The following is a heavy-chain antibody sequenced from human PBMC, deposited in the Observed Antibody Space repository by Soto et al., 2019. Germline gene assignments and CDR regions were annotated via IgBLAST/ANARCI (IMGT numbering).Heavy chain of an antibody. CDR1: GFTFSSYS. D-gene: IGHD6-19*01. J-gene: IGHJ4*02. V-gene: IGHV3-21*01. Sequence: GESLKISCAASGFTFSSYSMNWVRQAPGKGLEWVSSISSSSSYIYYADSVKGRFTISRDNAKNSLYLQMNSLRAEDTAVYYCAREGIAVAGPFDYWGQGTLVTVSS. CDR2: ISSSSSYI. CDR3: AREGIAVAGPFDY.